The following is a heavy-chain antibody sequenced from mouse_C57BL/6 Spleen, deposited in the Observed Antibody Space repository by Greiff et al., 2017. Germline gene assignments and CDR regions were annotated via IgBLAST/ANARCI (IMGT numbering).Heavy chain of an antibody. V-gene: IGHV1-55*01. CDR2: IYPGSGST. Sequence: VQLQQPGAELVKPGASVKMSCKASGYTFTSYWITWVKQRPGHGLEWIGDIYPGSGSTNYNEKFKSKATLTVDTSSSTAYMQLSSLTSEDSAVYYCAREGLGRVYSDYWGQGTTLTVSS. J-gene: IGHJ2*01. CDR1: GYTFTSYW. D-gene: IGHD4-1*01. CDR3: AREGLGRVYSDY.